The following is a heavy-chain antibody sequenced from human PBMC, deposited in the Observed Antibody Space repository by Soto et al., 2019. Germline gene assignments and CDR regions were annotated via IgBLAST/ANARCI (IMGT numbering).Heavy chain of an antibody. D-gene: IGHD4-17*01. J-gene: IGHJ4*02. Sequence: GGSLRLSCAASGFTFSSYGMHWVRQAPGKGLEWVAVISYDGSNKYYADSVKGRFTISRDNSKNTLYLQMNSLRAEDTAVYYCAKATVTTPLIDYWGQGTLVTVSS. V-gene: IGHV3-30*18. CDR1: GFTFSSYG. CDR3: AKATVTTPLIDY. CDR2: ISYDGSNK.